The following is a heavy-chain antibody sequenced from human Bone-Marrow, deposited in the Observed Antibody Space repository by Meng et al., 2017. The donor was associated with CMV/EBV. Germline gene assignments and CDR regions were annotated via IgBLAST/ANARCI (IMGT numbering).Heavy chain of an antibody. Sequence: GESLKISCAASGFTFGSYWMSWVRQASGKGLEWVANIKEDGSEKYYVDSVKGRFTISRDNAKKSLYLQMDSLRGEDTAVYYRARKYDFWSGWYFDYWGQGTLVTVSS. CDR1: GFTFGSYW. CDR2: IKEDGSEK. V-gene: IGHV3-7*01. J-gene: IGHJ4*02. CDR3: ARKYDFWSGWYFDY. D-gene: IGHD3/OR15-3a*01.